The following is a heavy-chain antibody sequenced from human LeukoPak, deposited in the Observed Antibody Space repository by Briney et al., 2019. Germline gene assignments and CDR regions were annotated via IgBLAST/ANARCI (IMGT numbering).Heavy chain of an antibody. D-gene: IGHD6-13*01. CDR1: GFTFSDYY. Sequence: GGSLRLSCAASGFTFSDYYMSWIRQAPGKGLEWVSYISSSGSTIYYADSVKGRFTISRDNAKNSLYLQMNSLRAEDTAVYYCARDTEQQLVPFDYWGQGTLVTVSS. CDR3: ARDTEQQLVPFDY. J-gene: IGHJ4*02. CDR2: ISSSGSTI. V-gene: IGHV3-11*01.